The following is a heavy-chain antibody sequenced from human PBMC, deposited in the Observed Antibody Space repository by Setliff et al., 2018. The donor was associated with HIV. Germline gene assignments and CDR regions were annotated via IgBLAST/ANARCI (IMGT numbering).Heavy chain of an antibody. D-gene: IGHD3-3*01. J-gene: IGHJ5*02. V-gene: IGHV4-61*09. CDR1: GGSMNSDSYS. Sequence: KTSETLSLTCTVSGGSMNSDSYSWTWLRQPAGKGPELIGHIYVGGSVIYNPSLASRVTIPMVPSKNQFSLDLSSVTAADTAKYYCARAKTIGVSAVFFDPWGQGRPVTVS. CDR3: ARAKTIGVSAVFFDP. CDR2: IYVGGSV.